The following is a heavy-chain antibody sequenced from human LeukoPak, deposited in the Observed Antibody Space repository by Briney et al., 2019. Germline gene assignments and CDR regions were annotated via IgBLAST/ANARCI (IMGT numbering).Heavy chain of an antibody. D-gene: IGHD3-9*01. CDR3: AREPYDILTGLLDY. V-gene: IGHV3-21*01. Sequence: PGGSLRLSCAASGFTFSSYSMNWVRQAPGKGLEWVSSISSSSSYIYYADSVKGRFTISRDNAKNSLYLQMNSLRAEDTAVYYCAREPYDILTGLLDYWGQGTLVTVSS. CDR2: ISSSSSYI. CDR1: GFTFSSYS. J-gene: IGHJ4*02.